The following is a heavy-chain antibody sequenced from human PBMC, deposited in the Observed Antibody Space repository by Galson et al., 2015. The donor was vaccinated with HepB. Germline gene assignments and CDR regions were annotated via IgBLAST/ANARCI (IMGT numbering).Heavy chain of an antibody. D-gene: IGHD6-25*01. CDR3: ARHQRSFDF. V-gene: IGHV6-1*01. CDR2: TYYRSATSKWYY. Sequence: CAISGDSVSSSSIAWNWIRQSPSRGLEWLGRTYYRSATSKWYYEYADSVKSRITINADTSKNEFYLQLDSVTPEDTALYFCARHQRSFDFWGPGTLVTVSS. J-gene: IGHJ3*01. CDR1: GDSVSSSSIA.